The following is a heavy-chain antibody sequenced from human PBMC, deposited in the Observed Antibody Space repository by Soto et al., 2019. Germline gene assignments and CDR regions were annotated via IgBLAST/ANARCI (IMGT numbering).Heavy chain of an antibody. J-gene: IGHJ4*02. D-gene: IGHD6-25*01. CDR1: GDTFRTYG. CDR2: IIPMFGTA. CDR3: ARAAGYSRVLHYLGY. V-gene: IGHV1-69*13. Sequence: SVKVSCKASGDTFRTYGFTWVRQAPGQGLEWMGGIIPMFGTANYAQKFQGRVTITADDSTSTAYMGVNKLRSEDTAVYYCARAAGYSRVLHYLGYWGQGTPVTVSS.